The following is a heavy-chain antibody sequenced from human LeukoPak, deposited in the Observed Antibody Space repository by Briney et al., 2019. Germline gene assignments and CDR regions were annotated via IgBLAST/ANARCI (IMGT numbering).Heavy chain of an antibody. Sequence: SVKVSCKPSGGTFSSYAISWVRQAPGQGLEWMGGIIPIFDTANYAQNFQGRVTITADESTSTAYMELSSLRSEDTAVYYCARDKAYCSSTSCYTEYMDVWGKGTTVTVSS. J-gene: IGHJ6*03. V-gene: IGHV1-69*13. D-gene: IGHD2-2*02. CDR1: GGTFSSYA. CDR2: IIPIFDTA. CDR3: ARDKAYCSSTSCYTEYMDV.